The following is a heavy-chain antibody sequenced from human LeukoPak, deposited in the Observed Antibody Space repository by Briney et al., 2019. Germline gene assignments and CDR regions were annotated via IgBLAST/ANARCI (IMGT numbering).Heavy chain of an antibody. CDR3: ARHDYGATRDY. J-gene: IGHJ4*02. V-gene: IGHV4-59*01. CDR2: IHYTGST. Sequence: LETLSLTCTVSGASITSYHWSWIRQPPGKGLEWIGYIHYTGSTNHNPSLKSRVTISVDTSKSQFSLKLSSVTAADTAVYYCARHDYGATRDYWGQGTLVTVSS. D-gene: IGHD3-16*01. CDR1: GASITSYH.